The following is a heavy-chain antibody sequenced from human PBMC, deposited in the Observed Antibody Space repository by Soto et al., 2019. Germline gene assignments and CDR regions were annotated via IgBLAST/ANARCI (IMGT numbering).Heavy chain of an antibody. D-gene: IGHD4-4*01. Sequence: GASVKVSCKASGGTFSSYAISWVRQAPGQGLEWMGGIIPIFGTANYAQKFQGRVTITADESTSTAYMELSSLRSEDTAVYYCARRTTVTARNGKSEPQYYFDYWGQGTQVTVSS. J-gene: IGHJ4*02. V-gene: IGHV1-69*13. CDR2: IIPIFGTA. CDR3: ARRTTVTARNGKSEPQYYFDY. CDR1: GGTFSSYA.